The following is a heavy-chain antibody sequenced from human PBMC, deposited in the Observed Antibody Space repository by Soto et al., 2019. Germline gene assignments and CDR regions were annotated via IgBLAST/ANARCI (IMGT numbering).Heavy chain of an antibody. Sequence: GGSLRLSCAASGFTFSDYGMSWVRQAPGEGLEGVAVVSGSGGSTSYADSVKGRFTISRDNAKNTLYLQMNSLRVEDTAVYYCAKSQFSGYSYGLFDYWGQGTLVTVSS. D-gene: IGHD5-18*01. CDR3: AKSQFSGYSYGLFDY. CDR2: VSGSGGST. J-gene: IGHJ4*02. CDR1: GFTFSDYG. V-gene: IGHV3-23*01.